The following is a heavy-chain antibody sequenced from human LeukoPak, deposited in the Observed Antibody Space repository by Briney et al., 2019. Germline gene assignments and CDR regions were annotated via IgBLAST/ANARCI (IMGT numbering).Heavy chain of an antibody. CDR3: ARADYYDSSGYYFDY. V-gene: IGHV4-38-2*02. CDR2: IYHSGNT. CDR1: AYSISSGYY. D-gene: IGHD3-22*01. J-gene: IGHJ4*02. Sequence: SGTLSLTCTVSAYSISSGYYWGWIRQAPGKGLEWIGSIYHSGNTYYNPSLKSRVTISVDTSKNQFSLKLSSVTAADTAVYYCARADYYDSSGYYFDYWGQGTLVTVSS.